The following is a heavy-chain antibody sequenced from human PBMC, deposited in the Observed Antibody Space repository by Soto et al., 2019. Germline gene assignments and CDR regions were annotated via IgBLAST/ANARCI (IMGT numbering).Heavy chain of an antibody. D-gene: IGHD3-22*01. CDR1: GFTFSSYG. CDR3: AKGWDYDSSGWSFDY. Sequence: QVQLVESGGGVVQPGRSLRLSCAASGFTFSSYGMHWVRQAPGKGLEWVAVISNDGSNKYYADSVKGRFTISRDNSKSTRYLQMNSLRAEDTAVYYCAKGWDYDSSGWSFDYWGQGALVTVSS. CDR2: ISNDGSNK. V-gene: IGHV3-30*18. J-gene: IGHJ4*02.